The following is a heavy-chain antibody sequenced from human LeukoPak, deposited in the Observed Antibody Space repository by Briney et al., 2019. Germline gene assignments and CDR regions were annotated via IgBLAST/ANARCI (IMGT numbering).Heavy chain of an antibody. CDR2: FIPIFGTA. D-gene: IGHD3-3*01. CDR3: TQPDPLLRFLERNAIDV. V-gene: IGHV1-69*06. J-gene: IGHJ3*01. CDR1: GCTFSSYG. Sequence: GSSVKVSCKASGCTFSSYGISLVREAPGPGLEWMGGFIPIFGTANYVQKFQGRATITADKPTSTPFLKLSRLSSDDTAVYYFTQPDPLLRFLERNAIDVWGQGTMVTAYS.